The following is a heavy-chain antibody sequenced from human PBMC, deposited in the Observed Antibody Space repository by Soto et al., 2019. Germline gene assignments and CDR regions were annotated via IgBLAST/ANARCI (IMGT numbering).Heavy chain of an antibody. D-gene: IGHD3-3*01. CDR1: GDSVSSNSAA. CDR3: AREDKNYDFWSGYYDSYFDY. CDR2: TYYRSKWYN. V-gene: IGHV6-1*01. J-gene: IGHJ4*02. Sequence: PSQTLSLTCAISGDSVSSNSAAWNWIRQSPSRGLEWLGRTYYRSKWYNDYAVSVKSRITINPDTSKNQFSLQLNSVTPEDTAVYYCAREDKNYDFWSGYYDSYFDYWGQGTLVTVSS.